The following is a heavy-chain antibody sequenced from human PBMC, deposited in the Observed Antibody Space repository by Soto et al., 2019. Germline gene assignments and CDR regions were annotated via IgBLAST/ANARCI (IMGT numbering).Heavy chain of an antibody. CDR1: GVSLSSSNL. D-gene: IGHD3-10*01. CDR2: IYHSGST. Sequence: SETLSLTCAFSGVSLSSSNLLIWVRPPPGKGLEWIGEIYHSGSTNYNPSLKSRVTISVDKSKNQFSLKLSSVTAADTAVYYCAREPHNYYGSGSYYNGNWFDPWGQGTLVTVSS. V-gene: IGHV4-4*02. CDR3: AREPHNYYGSGSYYNGNWFDP. J-gene: IGHJ5*02.